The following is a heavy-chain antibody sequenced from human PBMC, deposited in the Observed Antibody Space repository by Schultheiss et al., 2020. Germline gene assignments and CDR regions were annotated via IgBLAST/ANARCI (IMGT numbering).Heavy chain of an antibody. CDR2: INPNSGGT. J-gene: IGHJ4*02. D-gene: IGHD1-26*01. CDR3: ARGPGSYYFDY. CDR1: GYTFTGYY. Sequence: ASVKVSCKASGYTFTGYYMHWVRQAPGQGLEWMGRINPNSGGTNYAQKFQGRVTMTRDTSISTAYMELSSLRSEDTAVYYCARGPGSYYFDYWGQGTLVTVSS. V-gene: IGHV1-2*06.